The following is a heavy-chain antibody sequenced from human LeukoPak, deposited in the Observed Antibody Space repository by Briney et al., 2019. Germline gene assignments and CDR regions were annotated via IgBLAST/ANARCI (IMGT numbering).Heavy chain of an antibody. Sequence: AQTLSLTCTVSGGSISSGDYYWSWIRRPPGKCLEWIGYIYYSGSTYYNPSLKSRVTISVDTSKNQFSLKLSSVTAADTAVYYCASGGDQDERGFDPWGQGTLVTVSS. CDR2: IYYSGST. CDR3: ASGGDQDERGFDP. D-gene: IGHD3-16*01. V-gene: IGHV4-30-4*08. J-gene: IGHJ5*02. CDR1: GGSISSGDYY.